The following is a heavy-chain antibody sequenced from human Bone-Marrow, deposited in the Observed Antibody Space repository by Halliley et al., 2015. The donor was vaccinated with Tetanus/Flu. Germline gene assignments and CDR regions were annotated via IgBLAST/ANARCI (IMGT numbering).Heavy chain of an antibody. D-gene: IGHD3-3*01. CDR3: ARGSRNYHGNYYFDQ. CDR2: IYHGGAT. J-gene: IGHJ4*02. V-gene: IGHV4-30-2*01. Sequence: TLSLTCTVSGGSIDSAYYSLNWIRRTPLKGLEWIGYIYHGGATYYNPSLESRVTLSVDRSKNQFSLRLSSVTAADTAVYYCARGSRNYHGNYYFDQWGQGIQVSVSS. CDR1: GGSIDSAYYS.